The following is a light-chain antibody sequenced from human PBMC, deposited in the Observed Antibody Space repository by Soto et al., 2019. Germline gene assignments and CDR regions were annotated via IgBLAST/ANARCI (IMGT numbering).Light chain of an antibody. CDR1: SSDVGAYDF. CDR3: SSYTTRSTLV. V-gene: IGLV2-14*01. Sequence: QSALTQPASVSGSPGQSITISCTGTSSDVGAYDFVSWYQHYPGKAPKLVTFDVTHRPPGISDRFSGSKSANTASLTIPGLQAEDEAFYYCSSYTTRSTLVFGGGTKLTVL. J-gene: IGLJ2*01. CDR2: DVT.